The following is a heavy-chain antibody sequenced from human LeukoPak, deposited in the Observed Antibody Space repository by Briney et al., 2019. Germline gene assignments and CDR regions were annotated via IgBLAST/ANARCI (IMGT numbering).Heavy chain of an antibody. D-gene: IGHD5-12*01. J-gene: IGHJ3*01. CDR3: ARDRFDFPGAFDV. CDR1: GGSISSSSYY. CDR2: VYHRGTT. V-gene: IGHV4-61*01. Sequence: SETLSLTCTVSGGSISSSSYYWSWIRQPPGKGLEWMGYVYHRGTTSYNPSLKSRVIISVDTSKNQFSLRLSSVTPADTALYYCARDRFDFPGAFDVWNLGTMVIVSS.